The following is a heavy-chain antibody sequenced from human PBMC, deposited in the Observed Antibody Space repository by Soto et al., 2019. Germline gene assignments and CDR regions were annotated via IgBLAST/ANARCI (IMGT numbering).Heavy chain of an antibody. CDR3: AREPGTAKPEGVDF. CDR2: INPNSGGT. J-gene: IGHJ4*02. Sequence: AASVKVSCKASGYTFSDCYIHWVRQAPGQGLEWMGWINPNSGGTKYAPKFQGGVTMTRDTSITTAYMELSRLRSGDTAAYYCAREPGTAKPEGVDFWGQGTLVTVSS. D-gene: IGHD1-7*01. CDR1: GYTFSDCY. V-gene: IGHV1-2*02.